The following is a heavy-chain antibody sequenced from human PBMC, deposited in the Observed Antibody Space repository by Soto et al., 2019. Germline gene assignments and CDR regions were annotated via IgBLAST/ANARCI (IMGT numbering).Heavy chain of an antibody. V-gene: IGHV3-30*18. Sequence: VQLVESGGGVVQPGRSLRLSCAASGFTFSDYAMHWVRQAPGKGLEWVAVVSHDGRNTHYADSVKGRFTISRDISKNTVSLEMTSLRAEDTAVYYCAKGGRQWLVTSDFNYWGQGAVVTISS. CDR2: VSHDGRNT. D-gene: IGHD6-19*01. CDR3: AKGGRQWLVTSDFNY. J-gene: IGHJ4*02. CDR1: GFTFSDYA.